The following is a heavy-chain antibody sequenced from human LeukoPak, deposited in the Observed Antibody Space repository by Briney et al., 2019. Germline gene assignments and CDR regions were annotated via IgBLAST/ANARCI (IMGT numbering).Heavy chain of an antibody. V-gene: IGHV3-33*01. Sequence: GGSLRLSCAASGFTFSNYGMHWVRQAPGKGLEWVAVIWYDGSNKYYADSLKGRFTISRDNSMNTLYLQMNSLRAEDTAVYYCARDLQMTTVSYFDYWGQGTLVTVSS. J-gene: IGHJ4*02. CDR1: GFTFSNYG. CDR3: ARDLQMTTVSYFDY. D-gene: IGHD4-17*01. CDR2: IWYDGSNK.